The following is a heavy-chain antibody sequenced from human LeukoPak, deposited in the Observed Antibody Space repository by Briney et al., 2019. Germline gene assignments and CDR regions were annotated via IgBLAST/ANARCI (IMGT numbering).Heavy chain of an antibody. CDR2: ISSSGSTI. Sequence: PGGSLRLSCAASGFPFSNHEMNWVRQAPGKGLEWVSYISSSGSTIYYADSVKGRFTIFRDNAKDSLYLQMNSLRAEDTALYYCAREGIAADRGKLIDYWGQGTLVTVSS. D-gene: IGHD6-13*01. V-gene: IGHV3-48*03. CDR1: GFPFSNHE. J-gene: IGHJ4*02. CDR3: AREGIAADRGKLIDY.